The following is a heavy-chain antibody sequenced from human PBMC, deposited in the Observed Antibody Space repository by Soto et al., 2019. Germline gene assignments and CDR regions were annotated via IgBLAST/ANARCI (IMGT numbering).Heavy chain of an antibody. D-gene: IGHD3-10*01. CDR2: INHSGST. J-gene: IGHJ4*02. CDR1: GGSFSGYY. Sequence: SETLSLTCAVYGGSFSGYYWSWIRQPPGKGLEWIGTINHSGSTNYNPSLKSRVTISVDTSKNKFSLKLSSVTAADTAVYYCAIVVATMFWGVSWLCYFDYWGQGTLVTVSS. CDR3: AIVVATMFWGVSWLCYFDY. V-gene: IGHV4-34*01.